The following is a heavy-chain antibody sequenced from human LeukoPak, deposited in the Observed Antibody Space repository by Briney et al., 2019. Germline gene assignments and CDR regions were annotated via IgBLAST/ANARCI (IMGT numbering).Heavy chain of an antibody. CDR1: GYTFTSYY. CDR3: ARDLDESVDYFDY. CDR2: INPNSGGT. V-gene: IGHV1-2*06. Sequence: GASVKVSCKASGYTFTSYYMHWVRQAPGQGLEWMGRINPNSGGTNYAQKFQGRVTMTRDTSISTAYMELSRLRSDDTAVYYCARDLDESVDYFDYWGQGTLVTVSS. J-gene: IGHJ4*02.